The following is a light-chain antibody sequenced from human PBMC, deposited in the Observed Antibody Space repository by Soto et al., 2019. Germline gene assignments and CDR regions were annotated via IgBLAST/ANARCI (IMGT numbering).Light chain of an antibody. CDR1: QSISSH. CDR2: ATS. CDR3: HQSYTMPVT. J-gene: IGKJ5*01. Sequence: DIQMTQSPPSLSASVGDRVTITCRTSQSISSHLNWYQQIPGKAPKLLIYATSSLQRGVPSRFSGSGSGTDFTLTISSLQPEDFATYYCHQSYTMPVTFGQGTRLEIK. V-gene: IGKV1-39*01.